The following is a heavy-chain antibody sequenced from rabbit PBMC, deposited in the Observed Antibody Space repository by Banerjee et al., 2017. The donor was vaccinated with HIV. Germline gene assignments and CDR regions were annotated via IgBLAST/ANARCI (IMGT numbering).Heavy chain of an antibody. D-gene: IGHD7-1*01. CDR2: IYAGGSGGT. CDR1: GFSFSGGYE. CDR3: ARTNYADYNSNL. J-gene: IGHJ4*01. V-gene: IGHV1S40*01. Sequence: QSLEESGGGLVQPEGSLTLTCTASGFSFSGGYEIYRVRQAPGKGLEWIACIYAGGSGGTYYASWAKGRFTISKASSTTVTLQMTSLTAADTATYFCARTNYADYNSNLWGQGTLVTVS.